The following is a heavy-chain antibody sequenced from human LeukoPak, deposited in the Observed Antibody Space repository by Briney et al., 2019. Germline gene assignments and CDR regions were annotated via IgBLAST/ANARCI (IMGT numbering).Heavy chain of an antibody. CDR1: GGSFSGYY. Sequence: PSETLSLTCAVYGGSFSGYYWSWIRQPPGKGLEWIGEINRSGSTNYNPSLKSRVTISVDTSKNQFSLKLSSVTAADTAVYYCARMVRGVSHYYYYGMDVWGQGTTVTVSS. CDR3: ARMVRGVSHYYYYGMDV. J-gene: IGHJ6*02. V-gene: IGHV4-34*01. CDR2: INRSGST. D-gene: IGHD3-10*01.